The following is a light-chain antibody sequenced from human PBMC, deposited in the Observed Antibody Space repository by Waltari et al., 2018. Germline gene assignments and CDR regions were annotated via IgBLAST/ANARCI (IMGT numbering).Light chain of an antibody. CDR2: EVD. V-gene: IGLV2-23*02. J-gene: IGLJ2*01. Sequence: SALTQPASVSASPGPSITISCTGSSSDIGSYALVSWYQQHPGKAPHLLIYEVDKRPSGVSYRFSGSKSGNAASLTVSGLQPEDEGHYFCSSYTYGGPWVFGGGTLLTVL. CDR3: SSYTYGGPWV. CDR1: SSDIGSYAL.